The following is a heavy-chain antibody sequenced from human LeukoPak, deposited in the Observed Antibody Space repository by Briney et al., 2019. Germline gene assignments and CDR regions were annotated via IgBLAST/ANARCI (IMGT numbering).Heavy chain of an antibody. V-gene: IGHV3-48*03. Sequence: GGSLRLSCAASGFTVSSNYMNWVRQAPGKGLEWVSYISGGGDTTLYADSVKGRFTTSRDNAKNSLYLQLTSLRAEDTAVYYCARVGRIQYFDCWGQGTLVTVSS. CDR3: ARVGRIQYFDC. CDR2: ISGGGDTT. J-gene: IGHJ4*02. D-gene: IGHD5-18*01. CDR1: GFTVSSNY.